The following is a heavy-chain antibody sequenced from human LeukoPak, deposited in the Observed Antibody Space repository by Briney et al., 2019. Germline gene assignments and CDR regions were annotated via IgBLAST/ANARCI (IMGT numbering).Heavy chain of an antibody. Sequence: PSETLSLTCTVSGGSIRSYYWSWIRQPAGKGLEWIGRIYTSGSANYNPSLKSRVTMSVDTSKNQFSLKLSSVTAADTAVYYCARERWGSSSWYFDYWGQGTLVTVSS. D-gene: IGHD6-13*01. V-gene: IGHV4-4*07. J-gene: IGHJ4*02. CDR2: IYTSGSA. CDR3: ARERWGSSSWYFDY. CDR1: GGSIRSYY.